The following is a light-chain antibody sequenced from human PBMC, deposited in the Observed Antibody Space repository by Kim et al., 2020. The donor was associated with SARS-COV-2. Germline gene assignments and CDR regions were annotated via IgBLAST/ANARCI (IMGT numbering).Light chain of an antibody. Sequence: SPGESAAPSCRASQSISNSNLAWYQQKPGQAPRLLLYGVSRRATDIPDRFSGSGSGTDFTLSISGLEPDDFAVYYCQQYDSSPLTFGGGTKVDIK. V-gene: IGKV3-20*01. CDR3: QQYDSSPLT. CDR2: GVS. J-gene: IGKJ4*01. CDR1: QSISNSN.